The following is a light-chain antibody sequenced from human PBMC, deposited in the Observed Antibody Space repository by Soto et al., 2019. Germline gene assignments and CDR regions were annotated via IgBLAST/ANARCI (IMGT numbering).Light chain of an antibody. CDR2: LNSDGSH. V-gene: IGLV4-69*01. CDR3: QTWGKGIGV. CDR1: SGHSSYA. Sequence: QLVLTQSPSASASLGASVKLTCTLSSGHSSYAIAWHQQQPEKGPRYLMKLNSDGSHSKGDGIPDRFSGSSSGAERYLTISSLQSEDEADYYCQTWGKGIGVFGGGTKLTVL. J-gene: IGLJ2*01.